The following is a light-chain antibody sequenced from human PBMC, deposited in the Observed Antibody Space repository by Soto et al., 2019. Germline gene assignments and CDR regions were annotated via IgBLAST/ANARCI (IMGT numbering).Light chain of an antibody. CDR1: QSISSW. CDR2: KAS. Sequence: DIQMTQSPSTLSASVGDRVTITCRASQSISSWLAWYQQKPGKAPKLLIYKASSLESGVPSRFSGSGSGTEFTLTISSLQPDDFATSSCQQYNSSSRTFGQGTKV. CDR3: QQYNSSSRT. V-gene: IGKV1-5*03. J-gene: IGKJ1*01.